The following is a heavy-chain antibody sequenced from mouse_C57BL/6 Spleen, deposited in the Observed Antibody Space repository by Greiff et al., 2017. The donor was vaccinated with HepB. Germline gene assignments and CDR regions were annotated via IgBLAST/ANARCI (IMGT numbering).Heavy chain of an antibody. D-gene: IGHD2-3*01. J-gene: IGHJ3*01. CDR1: GYSITSGYY. CDR3: ARVDGYYVLAY. Sequence: EVQLKESGPGLVKPSQSLSLTCSVTGYSITSGYYWNWIRQFPGNKLEWMGYISYDGSNNYNPSLKNRISITRDTSKNQFFLKLNSVTTEDTATYYCARVDGYYVLAYWGQGTLVTVSA. CDR2: ISYDGSN. V-gene: IGHV3-6*01.